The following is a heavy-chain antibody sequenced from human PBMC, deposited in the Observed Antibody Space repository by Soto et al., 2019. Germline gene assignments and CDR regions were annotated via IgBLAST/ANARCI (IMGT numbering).Heavy chain of an antibody. J-gene: IGHJ6*02. CDR3: ARDREAGYNFYYGMDV. Sequence: SETLSLTCTVSGASVSSGSYYWSWIRQPPGKGLEWIGFVYYSGRTNYSPSLKSRVTISLDTAKNQFSLKLNSVTAADTAIYYCARDREAGYNFYYGMDVWGQGTTVTVSS. CDR1: GASVSSGSYY. D-gene: IGHD6-19*01. V-gene: IGHV4-61*01. CDR2: VYYSGRT.